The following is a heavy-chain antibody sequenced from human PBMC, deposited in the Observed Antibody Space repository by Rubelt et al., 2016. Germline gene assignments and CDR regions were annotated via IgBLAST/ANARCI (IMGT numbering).Heavy chain of an antibody. V-gene: IGHV3-74*01. Sequence: QVPGKGLVWVSRINRDGSSTSYVDSVKGRFTISRDNAKNTLYLQMNSLGDEDTAVYYCARGSYYFEYWGQGTLVTVSS. CDR2: INRDGSST. D-gene: IGHD2-21*01. CDR3: ARGSYYFEY. J-gene: IGHJ4*02.